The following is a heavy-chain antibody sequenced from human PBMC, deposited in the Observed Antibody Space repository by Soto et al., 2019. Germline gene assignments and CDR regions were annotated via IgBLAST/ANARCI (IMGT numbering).Heavy chain of an antibody. V-gene: IGHV3-23*01. J-gene: IGHJ4*02. CDR2: ISGSGGST. CDR3: ASSNSGSYSSFDY. Sequence: GGSLRLSCAASGFTFSSYAMSWVRQAPGKGLEWVSAISGSGGSTYYADSVKGRFTISGDNSKNTLYLQMNSLRAEDTAVYYCASSNSGSYSSFDYWGQGTLVTVSS. CDR1: GFTFSSYA. D-gene: IGHD1-26*01.